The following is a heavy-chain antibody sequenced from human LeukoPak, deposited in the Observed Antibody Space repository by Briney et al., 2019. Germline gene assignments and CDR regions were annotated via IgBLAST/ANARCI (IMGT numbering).Heavy chain of an antibody. CDR3: AVCSSSWLFDY. D-gene: IGHD6-13*01. V-gene: IGHV4-39*01. CDR2: IYYSGST. Sequence: EALETLSLTCTVSGGSISSSSYYWGWIRQPPGNGLEWIGSIYYSGSTYYNPSLKSRVTISVDTSKNQFSLKLSSVTAADTAVYYCAVCSSSWLFDYWGQGTLVTVSS. J-gene: IGHJ4*02. CDR1: GGSISSSSYY.